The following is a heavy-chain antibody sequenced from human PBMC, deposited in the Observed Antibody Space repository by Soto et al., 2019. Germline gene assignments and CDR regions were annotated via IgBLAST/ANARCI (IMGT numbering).Heavy chain of an antibody. CDR3: ARHLVGATKVLDY. D-gene: IGHD1-26*01. V-gene: IGHV1-2*04. CDR2: INPNSGGT. CDR1: GYTFTGYY. J-gene: IGHJ4*02. Sequence: ASVKVSCKASGYTFTGYYMHWVRQAPGQGLEWMGWINPNSGGTNYAQKFQGWVTMTRDTSISTAYMELSRLRSDDTAVYYCARHLVGATKVLDYWGQGTLVTVSS.